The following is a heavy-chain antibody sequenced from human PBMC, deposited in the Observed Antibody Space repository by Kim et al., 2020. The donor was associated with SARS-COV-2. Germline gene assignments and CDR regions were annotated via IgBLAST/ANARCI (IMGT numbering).Heavy chain of an antibody. CDR3: ARDWWATMIVVVYYYYG. V-gene: IGHV3-30*04. D-gene: IGHD3-22*01. CDR2: ISYDGSNK. J-gene: IGHJ6*01. CDR1: GFTFSSYA. Sequence: GGSLRLSCAASGFTFSSYAMHWVRQAPGKGLEWVAVISYDGSNKYYADSVKGRFTISRDNSKNTLYLQMNSLRAEDTAVYYCARDWWATMIVVVYYYYG.